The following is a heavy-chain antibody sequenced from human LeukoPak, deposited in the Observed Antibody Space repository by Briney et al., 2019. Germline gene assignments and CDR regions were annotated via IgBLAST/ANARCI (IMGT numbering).Heavy chain of an antibody. V-gene: IGHV3-21*01. J-gene: IGHJ5*02. CDR3: ARDGLGNSWFDP. CDR1: GFTFSSYS. Sequence: GGSLRLSCAASGFTFSSYSMNWVRQAPEKGLEWVSSISSSSSYIYYADSVKGRFTISRDNAKNSLYLQMNSLRAEDTAVYYCARDGLGNSWFDPWGQGTLVTVSS. CDR2: ISSSSSYI. D-gene: IGHD3/OR15-3a*01.